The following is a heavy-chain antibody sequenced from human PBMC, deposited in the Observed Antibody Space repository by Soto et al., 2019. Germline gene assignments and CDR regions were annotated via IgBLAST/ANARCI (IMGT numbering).Heavy chain of an antibody. CDR1: GASISSGRSY. CDR3: ARDNGYGHFDS. CDR2: MFYSGST. D-gene: IGHD5-12*01. J-gene: IGHJ4*02. V-gene: IGHV4-31*03. Sequence: SETLSLTCTVSGASISSGRSYWSWIRQHPGKGLEWIGYMFYSGSTYYHPSLKSRVNISADTSKNQFSLRLTSVTPADTAVYYCARDNGYGHFDSWGQGTLVTVSS.